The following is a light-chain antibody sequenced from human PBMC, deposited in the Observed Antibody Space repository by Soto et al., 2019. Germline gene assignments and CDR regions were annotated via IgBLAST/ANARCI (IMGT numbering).Light chain of an antibody. CDR1: ESINRH. CDR3: QPSYPSLSIT. V-gene: IGKV1-39*01. CDR2: AAS. J-gene: IGKJ5*01. Sequence: DIQMTQFPSSLSASVGDRVTITCRASESINRHLNWYQQQPGKAPKLLIYAASSSQKGVPSRFRGGGSGTGFTLFITNVPTEGSATYFRQPSYPSLSITFGQGTRLEVK.